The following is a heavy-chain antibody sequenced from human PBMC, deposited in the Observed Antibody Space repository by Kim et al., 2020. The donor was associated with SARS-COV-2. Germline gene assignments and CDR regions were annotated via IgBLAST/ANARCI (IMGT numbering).Heavy chain of an antibody. J-gene: IGHJ4*02. V-gene: IGHV3-49*04. D-gene: IGHD4-17*01. Sequence: GGSLRLSCTASGFTFGDYAMSWVRQAPGKGLEWVGFIRSKAYGGTTEYAASVKGRFTISRDDSKSIAYLQMNSLKTEDTAVYYCTRDLDSYGDSRKIDYWGQGTLVTVSS. CDR2: IRSKAYGGTT. CDR3: TRDLDSYGDSRKIDY. CDR1: GFTFGDYA.